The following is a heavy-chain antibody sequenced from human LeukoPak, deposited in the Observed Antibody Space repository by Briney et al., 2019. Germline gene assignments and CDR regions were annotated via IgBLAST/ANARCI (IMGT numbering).Heavy chain of an antibody. J-gene: IGHJ4*02. V-gene: IGHV4-30-4*01. Sequence: PSQTLSLTCTVSGGSISSGDYYWSWIRQPPGKGLEWIGYIYYSGSTYYNPSLKSRVTISVDTSKNQFSLQLGSVTAADTAVYYCARHIIYSKKPSFDHWGQGTLVTVSS. CDR1: GGSISSGDYY. CDR2: IYYSGST. D-gene: IGHD4-11*01. CDR3: ARHIIYSKKPSFDH.